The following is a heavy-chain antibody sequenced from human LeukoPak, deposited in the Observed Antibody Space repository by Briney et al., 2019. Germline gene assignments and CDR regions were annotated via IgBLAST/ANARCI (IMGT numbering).Heavy chain of an antibody. CDR2: ISSSSSYI. Sequence: GGSLRLSCAASGFTFSSYSMNWVRQAPGKGLEWVSSISSSSSYIYYADSVRGRFTISRDNSKNTLYLQKNSLRADDTAIYYCAKSMTLQWRGFFDLWGRGTHVTVSS. CDR1: GFTFSSYS. J-gene: IGHJ2*01. V-gene: IGHV3-21*04. D-gene: IGHD6-19*01. CDR3: AKSMTLQWRGFFDL.